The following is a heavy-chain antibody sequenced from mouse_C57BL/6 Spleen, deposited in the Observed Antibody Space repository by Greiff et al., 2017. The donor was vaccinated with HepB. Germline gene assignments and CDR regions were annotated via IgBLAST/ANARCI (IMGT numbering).Heavy chain of an antibody. CDR2: IDPEHGET. CDR3: ARPSPDSSGYY. V-gene: IGHV14-2*01. CDR1: GFNIKDYY. J-gene: IGHJ2*01. Sequence: EVQLQQSGAELVKPGASVKLSCTASGFNIKDYYMHWVKQRTEQGLEWIGRIDPEHGETKYAPKFQGKATITADTSSNTAYLQLSSLTSEDTAVYYCARPSPDSSGYYWGQGTTLTVSS. D-gene: IGHD3-2*02.